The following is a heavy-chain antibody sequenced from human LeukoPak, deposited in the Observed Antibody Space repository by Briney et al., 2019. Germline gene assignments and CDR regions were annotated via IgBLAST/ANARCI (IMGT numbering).Heavy chain of an antibody. CDR3: AKDIAVSDSYFDY. CDR1: GFDFSNNG. J-gene: IGHJ4*02. Sequence: PGGSLRLSCGASGFDFSNNGMHWVRQAPGKGLEWVAFIRYDAANQYYADSVKGRFTISRDNSKNTLYLQMGSLRSEDTAIYHCAKDIAVSDSYFDYWGQGTLVTVSS. CDR2: IRYDAANQ. V-gene: IGHV3-30*02. D-gene: IGHD6-19*01.